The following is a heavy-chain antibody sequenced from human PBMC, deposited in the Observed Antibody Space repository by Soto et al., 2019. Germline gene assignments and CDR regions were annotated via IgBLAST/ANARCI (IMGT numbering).Heavy chain of an antibody. CDR1: GSSMTPGGYY. D-gene: IGHD5-18*01. V-gene: IGHV4-31*03. CDR3: ARDRGYSDGDDAFDI. J-gene: IGHJ3*02. Sequence: SDTLSLTCTVSGSSMTPGGYYWSWIRQHPGKGLEWIGYINDSGNTIYNPSLRSRVSRSVDTSKNQFSLRLNSVTAADTAVYYCARDRGYSDGDDAFDIWGQGTLVTVS. CDR2: INDSGNT.